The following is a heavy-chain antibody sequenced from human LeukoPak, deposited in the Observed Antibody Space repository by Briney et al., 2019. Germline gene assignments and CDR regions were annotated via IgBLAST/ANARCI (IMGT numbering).Heavy chain of an antibody. CDR2: IYHSGST. CDR3: ARGRVVVPAATPFDY. CDR1: GYSISSGYY. J-gene: IGHJ4*02. Sequence: PSETLSLTCAVSGYSISSGYYWGWIRQPPGKGLEWIGSIYHSGSTYYNPSLKSRVTISVDTSKNQFSLKLSSVTAADTAVYYCARGRVVVPAATPFDYWGQGTLVTVSS. D-gene: IGHD2-2*01. V-gene: IGHV4-38-2*01.